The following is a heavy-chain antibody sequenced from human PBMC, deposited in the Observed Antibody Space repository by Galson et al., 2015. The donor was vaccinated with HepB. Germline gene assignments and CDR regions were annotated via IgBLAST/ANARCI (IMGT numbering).Heavy chain of an antibody. Sequence: SLRLSCAASGFTFSSYSMNWVRQAPGKGLEWVSYISGSSSTIYYADSVKGRFTISRDNAKNSVYLQMNSLRDEDTAVYYCATRDGYNHGAFDIWGQGTMVTVSS. CDR2: ISGSSSTI. J-gene: IGHJ3*02. CDR3: ATRDGYNHGAFDI. D-gene: IGHD5-24*01. V-gene: IGHV3-48*02. CDR1: GFTFSSYS.